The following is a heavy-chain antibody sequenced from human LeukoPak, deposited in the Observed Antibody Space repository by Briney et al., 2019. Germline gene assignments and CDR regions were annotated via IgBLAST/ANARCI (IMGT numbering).Heavy chain of an antibody. CDR1: GYTFTSYD. CDR2: MNPNSGNT. CDR3: ARGHGALLWFGETEYFQH. V-gene: IGHV1-8*01. Sequence: ASVKVSCKASGYTFTSYDINWVRQAPGQGLEWMGWMNPNSGNTGYAQKFQGRVTMTRNTSISTAYMELSSLRSEDTAVYYCARGHGALLWFGETEYFQHWGQGTLVTVSS. D-gene: IGHD3-10*01. J-gene: IGHJ1*01.